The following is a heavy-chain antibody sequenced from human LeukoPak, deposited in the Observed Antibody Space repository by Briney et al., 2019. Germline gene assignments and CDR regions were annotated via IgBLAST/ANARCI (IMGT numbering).Heavy chain of an antibody. CDR1: GYTFTSYG. V-gene: IGHV1-18*01. CDR2: ISAYNGNT. D-gene: IGHD3-22*01. J-gene: IGHJ4*02. Sequence: ASVKVSCKASGYTFTSYGISWVRQAPGQGLEWMGWISAYNGNTNYAQKLQGRVTMTTDTSTSTAYMELRDLRSDDTAVYYCARDGGYYYDSSGYYYWGQGTLVTVSS. CDR3: ARDGGYYYDSSGYYY.